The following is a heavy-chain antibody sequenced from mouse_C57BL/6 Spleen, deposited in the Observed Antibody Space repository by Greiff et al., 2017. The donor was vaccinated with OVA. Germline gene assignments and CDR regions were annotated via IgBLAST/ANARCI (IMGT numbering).Heavy chain of an antibody. CDR1: GFTFSDYY. Sequence: EVKLVESEGGLVQPGSSMKPSCTASGFTFSDYYMAWVRQVPEKGLEWVANINYDGSSTYYLDSLKSRFIISRDNAKNILYLQMSSLKSEDTATYYCARSDWENYFDYWGQGTTLTVSS. CDR2: INYDGSST. V-gene: IGHV5-16*01. D-gene: IGHD4-1*01. J-gene: IGHJ2*01. CDR3: ARSDWENYFDY.